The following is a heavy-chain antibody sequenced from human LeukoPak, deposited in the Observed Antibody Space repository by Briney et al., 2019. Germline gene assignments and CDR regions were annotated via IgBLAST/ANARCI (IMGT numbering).Heavy chain of an antibody. Sequence: GGSLRLSCAASGFTFSSYAMSWVRQAPGKGLEWVSAISGSGGSTYYADSVKGRFTISRDNSKNTLYLQMNSLRAEDTAVYYCAKTISGSYDTYYFDYWGQETLVTVSS. D-gene: IGHD1-26*01. J-gene: IGHJ4*02. CDR3: AKTISGSYDTYYFDY. CDR1: GFTFSSYA. CDR2: ISGSGGST. V-gene: IGHV3-23*01.